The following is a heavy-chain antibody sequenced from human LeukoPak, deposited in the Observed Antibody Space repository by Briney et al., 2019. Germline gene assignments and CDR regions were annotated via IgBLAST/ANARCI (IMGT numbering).Heavy chain of an antibody. V-gene: IGHV1-2*02. CDR1: GYTFTGYY. CDR2: INPNSGGT. J-gene: IGHJ4*02. Sequence: GASVKVSCKASGYTFTGYYMHWVRQAPGQGLEWMGWINPNSGGTNYAQKFQGRVTMTRDTSISTAYMELSRLRSDDTAVYYCARSPYIAARPEFDYWGQGTLVTVSS. D-gene: IGHD6-6*01. CDR3: ARSPYIAARPEFDY.